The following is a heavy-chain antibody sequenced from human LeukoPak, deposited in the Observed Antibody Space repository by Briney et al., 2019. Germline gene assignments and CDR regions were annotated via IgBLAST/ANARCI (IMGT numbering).Heavy chain of an antibody. Sequence: LSLTCTVSGGSISSYYWSWIRQAPGKGLEWVSYISSSSSYTNYADSVKGRFTISRDNAKNSLYLQMNSLRAEDTAVYYCASVEGQYYGSGSTLGMDVWGQGTTVTVSS. D-gene: IGHD3-10*01. V-gene: IGHV3-11*03. CDR3: ASVEGQYYGSGSTLGMDV. CDR1: GGSISSYY. CDR2: ISSSSSYT. J-gene: IGHJ6*02.